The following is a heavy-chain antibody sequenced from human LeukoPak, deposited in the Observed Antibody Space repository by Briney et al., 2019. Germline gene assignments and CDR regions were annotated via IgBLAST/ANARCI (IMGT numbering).Heavy chain of an antibody. J-gene: IGHJ4*02. D-gene: IGHD6-19*01. Sequence: PGGSLRLSCAASGFIFSNYAMSWVRQAPGKGLERVSDISGSGGSTYYADSVKGRFTISRDNSKNTLYLQMNSLRAEDTAVYYCAKDLGYTSGWSDYWGQGTLVTVSS. CDR3: AKDLGYTSGWSDY. CDR1: GFIFSNYA. CDR2: ISGSGGST. V-gene: IGHV3-23*01.